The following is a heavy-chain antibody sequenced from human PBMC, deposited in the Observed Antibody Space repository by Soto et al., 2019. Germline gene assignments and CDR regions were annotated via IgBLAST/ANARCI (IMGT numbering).Heavy chain of an antibody. V-gene: IGHV4-34*01. D-gene: IGHD2-2*02. CDR3: ARVRLGYCSSTSCYTPPRYYYYGMDA. J-gene: IGHJ6*02. CDR1: GGSFSGYY. Sequence: PSETLSLTCAVYGGSFSGYYWSWIRQPPGKGLEWIGEINHSGSTNYNPSLKSRVTISVDTSKNQFSLKLSSVTAADTAVYYCARVRLGYCSSTSCYTPPRYYYYGMDAWGQGTTVTVSS. CDR2: INHSGST.